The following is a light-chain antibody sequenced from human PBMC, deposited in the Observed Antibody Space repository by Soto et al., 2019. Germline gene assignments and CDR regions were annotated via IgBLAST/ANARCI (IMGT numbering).Light chain of an antibody. CDR2: KAS. CDR1: QTISSW. V-gene: IGKV1-5*03. CDR3: QHYNSYSEA. Sequence: DIQMTQSTYTLSGSVADRVTITCRASQTISSWLAWYQQKPGKAPKLLIYKASTLKSGVPSRFSGSGSGTEFTLTISSLQPDDFATYYCQHYNSYSEAFGQVSKADFK. J-gene: IGKJ1*01.